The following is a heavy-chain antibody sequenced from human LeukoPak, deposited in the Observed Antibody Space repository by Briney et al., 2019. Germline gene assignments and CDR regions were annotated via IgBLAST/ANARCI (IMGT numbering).Heavy chain of an antibody. CDR3: ARTYYDSSGCPHKYYYYYMDV. V-gene: IGHV1-2*02. CDR1: GFTFSSYG. J-gene: IGHJ6*03. CDR2: INPNSGGT. D-gene: IGHD3-22*01. Sequence: GGSLRLSCAASGFTFSSYGMHWVRQAPGQGLEWMGWINPNSGGTNYAQKFQGRVTMTRDTSISTAYMELSSLRSEDTAVYYCARTYYDSSGCPHKYYYYYMDVWGKGTTVTVSS.